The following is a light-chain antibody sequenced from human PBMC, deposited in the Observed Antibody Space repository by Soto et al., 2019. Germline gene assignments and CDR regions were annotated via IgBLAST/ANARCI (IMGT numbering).Light chain of an antibody. CDR2: GAS. J-gene: IGKJ1*01. Sequence: EIVMTQSPATLSVSPGERATLSCRASQSVSSNLAWYQQKPGQAPRLLIYGASTRATGIPARFSGSGSGTEFTLTISSLQSEDFSVYYCQQYNKLPWTFRQRTKVEIK. CDR1: QSVSSN. V-gene: IGKV3-15*01. CDR3: QQYNKLPWT.